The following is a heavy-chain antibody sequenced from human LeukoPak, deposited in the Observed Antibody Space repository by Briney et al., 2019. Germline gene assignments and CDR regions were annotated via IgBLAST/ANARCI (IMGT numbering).Heavy chain of an antibody. J-gene: IGHJ5*02. V-gene: IGHV4-34*01. CDR3: ARSITMVRGVKGRYNWFDP. CDR1: GGSFSGYY. CDR2: INHSGST. D-gene: IGHD3-10*01. Sequence: SETLSLTCAVYGGSFSGYYWSWIRQPPGKGLEWIGEINHSGSTNYNPSLKSRVTISVDTSKNQFSLKLSSVTAADTAVYYCARSITMVRGVKGRYNWFDPWGQGILVTVSS.